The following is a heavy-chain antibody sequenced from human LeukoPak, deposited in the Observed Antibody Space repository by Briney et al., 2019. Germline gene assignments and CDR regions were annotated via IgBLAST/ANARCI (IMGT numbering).Heavy chain of an antibody. Sequence: AGGSLRLSCLGSGYSFTSYWISWVRQTPGKGLEWMGIIYPDDSETRYSPSFQGQVTISADKSISTAYVQWSSLKASDTAMYYCARLYYDNSGYPDYWGQGTLVTVSS. D-gene: IGHD3-22*01. J-gene: IGHJ4*02. CDR2: IYPDDSET. CDR1: GYSFTSYW. CDR3: ARLYYDNSGYPDY. V-gene: IGHV5-51*01.